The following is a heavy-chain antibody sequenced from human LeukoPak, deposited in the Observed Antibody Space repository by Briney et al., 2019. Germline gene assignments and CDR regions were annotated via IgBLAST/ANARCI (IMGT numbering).Heavy chain of an antibody. Sequence: VASVKVSCKASGGTFSSYAISWVRQAPGQGLEWMGGIIPIFGTANYAQKFQGRVTITADESTSTAYMELSSLRSEDTAVYYCARGVGATAKESFDYWGQGTLVTVSS. J-gene: IGHJ4*02. D-gene: IGHD1-26*01. CDR3: ARGVGATAKESFDY. V-gene: IGHV1-69*13. CDR1: GGTFSSYA. CDR2: IIPIFGTA.